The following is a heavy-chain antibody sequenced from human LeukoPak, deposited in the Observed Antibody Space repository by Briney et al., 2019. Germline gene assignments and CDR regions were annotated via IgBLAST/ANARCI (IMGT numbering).Heavy chain of an antibody. CDR1: GYTFTGYY. Sequence: GASVKVSCKASGYTFTGYYMHWVRQAPGQGLEWMGWINPNSGGTNYAQKFQGRVTITRNTSISTAYMELSSLRSEDTAVYYCARGFRVQRRIAARNPYYFDYWGQGTLVTVSS. CDR3: ARGFRVQRRIAARNPYYFDY. V-gene: IGHV1-2*02. D-gene: IGHD6-6*01. CDR2: INPNSGGT. J-gene: IGHJ4*02.